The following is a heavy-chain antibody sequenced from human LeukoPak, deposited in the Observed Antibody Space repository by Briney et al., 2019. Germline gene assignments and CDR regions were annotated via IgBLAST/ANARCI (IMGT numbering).Heavy chain of an antibody. Sequence: SETLSLTCTVSGGSISSYYWSWIRQPPGKGLEWIGYIYYSGSTNYNPSLKSRVTISVDTSKNQFSLKLSSVTAADTAVYYCARGRGYSYVDFDYWGQGTLVTVSS. CDR1: GGSISSYY. CDR3: ARGRGYSYVDFDY. CDR2: IYYSGST. J-gene: IGHJ4*02. V-gene: IGHV4-59*01. D-gene: IGHD5-18*01.